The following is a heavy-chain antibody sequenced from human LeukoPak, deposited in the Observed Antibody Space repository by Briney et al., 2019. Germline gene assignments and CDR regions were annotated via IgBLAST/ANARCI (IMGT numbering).Heavy chain of an antibody. Sequence: SGGSLRLSCAASGISVSSNYMSWVRQAPGKGLEWVSVLYSGGSMYYADSVRGRFTISRDNSKNTLYLQMNSLRAEDTAVYYCARGGGYGQDFDYWGQGTLVTVS. J-gene: IGHJ4*02. CDR2: LYSGGSM. CDR1: GISVSSNY. CDR3: ARGGGYGQDFDY. V-gene: IGHV3-53*01. D-gene: IGHD5-12*01.